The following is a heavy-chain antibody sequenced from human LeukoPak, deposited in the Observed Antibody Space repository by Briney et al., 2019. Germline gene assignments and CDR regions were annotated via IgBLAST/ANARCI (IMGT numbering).Heavy chain of an antibody. D-gene: IGHD4-23*01. Sequence: SETLSLTCTVSGGSISSSSYYWGWIRQPPGKGLEWIGSIYYSGSTYYNPSLKSRVTISVDTSKNQFSLKLSSVTAADTAVYYCARGPNYGGNSEYYFDYWGQGTLVTVSS. CDR2: IYYSGST. J-gene: IGHJ4*02. V-gene: IGHV4-39*07. CDR3: ARGPNYGGNSEYYFDY. CDR1: GGSISSSSYY.